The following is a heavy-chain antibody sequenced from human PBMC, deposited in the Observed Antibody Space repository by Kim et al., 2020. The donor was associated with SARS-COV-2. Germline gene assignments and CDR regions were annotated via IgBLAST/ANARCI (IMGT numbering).Heavy chain of an antibody. V-gene: IGHV1-2*06. Sequence: ASVKVSCKASGYTFTGYYMHWVRQAPGQGLEWIGRINPNSGGTNYAQKFQGRVTMTRDTSISTAYMELSRLRSDDTAVYYCASIRAAGLHWYFDLWGRGTLVTVSS. CDR1: GYTFTGYY. D-gene: IGHD6-13*01. J-gene: IGHJ2*01. CDR2: INPNSGGT. CDR3: ASIRAAGLHWYFDL.